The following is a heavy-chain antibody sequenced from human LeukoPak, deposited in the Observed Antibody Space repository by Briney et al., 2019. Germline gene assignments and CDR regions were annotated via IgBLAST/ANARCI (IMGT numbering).Heavy chain of an antibody. CDR1: GFTFSSYT. J-gene: IGHJ4*02. Sequence: GGSLRLSCAASGFTFSSYTMNWVRQAPGKGLEWVAVISYDGSNKYYADSVKGRFIISRDNSKNTLYLQMNSLRAEDTAVYYCARVLNYYDSSGYYFSYWGQGTLVTVSS. D-gene: IGHD3-22*01. CDR3: ARVLNYYDSSGYYFSY. V-gene: IGHV3-30-3*01. CDR2: ISYDGSNK.